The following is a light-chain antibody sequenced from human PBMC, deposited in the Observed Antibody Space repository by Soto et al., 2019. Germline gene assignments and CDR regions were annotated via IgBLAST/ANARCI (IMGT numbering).Light chain of an antibody. CDR2: KAS. J-gene: IGKJ1*01. V-gene: IGKV1-5*03. Sequence: DIQMTQSPSTLSGSVGDRVTITCRASQTISSWLAWYQQQPGKAPKLLIYKASSLESGVPSRFSGSGSGTEFTLTISSLQPDDFATYYCQQYNSYSPETTFGQGTKVDIK. CDR1: QTISSW. CDR3: QQYNSYSPETT.